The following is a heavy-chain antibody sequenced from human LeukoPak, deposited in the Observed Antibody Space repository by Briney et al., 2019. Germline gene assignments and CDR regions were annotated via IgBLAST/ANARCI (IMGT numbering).Heavy chain of an antibody. CDR1: GFTFSSYA. D-gene: IGHD3-10*01. CDR3: AKDSTYYYGSGSYDWVDY. Sequence: QSGGSLRLSSAASGFTFSSYAMSWVRQAPGKGLEWVSAISGSGGRTYYADSVKGRFTISRDNSKNTLYLQMNSLRAEDTAIYYCAKDSTYYYGSGSYDWVDYWGQGTLVTVSS. J-gene: IGHJ4*02. CDR2: ISGSGGRT. V-gene: IGHV3-23*01.